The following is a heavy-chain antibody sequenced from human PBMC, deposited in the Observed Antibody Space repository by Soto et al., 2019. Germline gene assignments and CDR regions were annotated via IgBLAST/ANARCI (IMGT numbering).Heavy chain of an antibody. V-gene: IGHV3-21*01. CDR3: ARAILGYYYGMDV. D-gene: IGHD3-16*01. CDR1: GFTFSSYA. J-gene: IGHJ6*02. Sequence: GGSLRLSCAASGFTFSSYAMSWVRQAPGKGLEWVSAISSSGSIIYSADSLKGRFAISRDNAKNSLYLQMNSLRADDTALYYCARAILGYYYGMDVWGQGTMVTVSS. CDR2: ISSSGSII.